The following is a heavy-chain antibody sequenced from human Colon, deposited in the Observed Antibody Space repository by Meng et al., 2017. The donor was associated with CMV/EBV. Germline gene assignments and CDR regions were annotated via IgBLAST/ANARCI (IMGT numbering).Heavy chain of an antibody. D-gene: IGHD5-18*01. V-gene: IGHV4-61*01. CDR3: ARSPDTAMVVYGMDV. J-gene: IGHJ6*02. CDR2: IYYSGST. CDR1: GGSVSSGSYY. Sequence: GSLRLSCTVSGGSVSSGSYYWSWIRQPPGKGLEWIGYIYYSGSTNYNPSLKSRVTISVDTSKNQFSPKLSSVTAADTAVYYCARSPDTAMVVYGMDVWGQGTTVTVSS.